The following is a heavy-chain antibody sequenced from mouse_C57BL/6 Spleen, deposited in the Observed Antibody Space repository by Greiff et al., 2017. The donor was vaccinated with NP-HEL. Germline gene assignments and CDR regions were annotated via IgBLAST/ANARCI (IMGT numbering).Heavy chain of an antibody. D-gene: IGHD1-1*01. J-gene: IGHJ4*01. CDR2: IDPEDGDP. CDR1: GFNIKDYY. V-gene: IGHV14-1*01. Sequence: EVQLQQSGAELVRPGASVKLSCTASGFNIKDYYMHWVKQRPEQGLEWIGRIDPEDGDPEYAPKFQGKATMTADTSSNTAYLQLSSLTSEDTAVYYCTTGTTVDYAMDYWGQGTSVTVSS. CDR3: TTGTTVDYAMDY.